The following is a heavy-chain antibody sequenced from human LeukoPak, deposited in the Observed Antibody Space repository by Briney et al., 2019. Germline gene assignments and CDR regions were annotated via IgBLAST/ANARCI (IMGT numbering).Heavy chain of an antibody. CDR2: ISAYNGNT. Sequence: AASVNVSFKATGYIFTNYGISWFRQAPGQGLEWMGWISAYNGNTNYAQKLQGRVTMTTDTSTSTAYMELRSLRSDDTAVYYCAREVVRGSYYGIGYWGQVTLVTVSS. J-gene: IGHJ4*02. CDR1: GYIFTNYG. V-gene: IGHV1-18*01. CDR3: AREVVRGSYYGIGY. D-gene: IGHD1-26*01.